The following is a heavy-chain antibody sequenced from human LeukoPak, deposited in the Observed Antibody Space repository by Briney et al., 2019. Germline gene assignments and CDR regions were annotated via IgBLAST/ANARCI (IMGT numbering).Heavy chain of an antibody. J-gene: IGHJ6*03. CDR3: ARDRHIAAAVYYYYMDV. D-gene: IGHD6-13*01. CDR2: INAYNGNT. V-gene: IGHV1-18*04. Sequence: ASVKVSCKASGYTFTGYDMHWVRQAPGQGLEWMGWINAYNGNTDYAQRVQGRVTMTTDTSTSTAYMELRSLRSDDTAVYYCARDRHIAAAVYYYYMDVWGKGTPVTVSS. CDR1: GYTFTGYD.